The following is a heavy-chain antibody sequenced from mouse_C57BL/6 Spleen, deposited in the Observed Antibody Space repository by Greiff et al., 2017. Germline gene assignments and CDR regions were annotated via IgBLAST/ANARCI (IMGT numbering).Heavy chain of an antibody. V-gene: IGHV1-4*01. CDR3: ARKGWNYGSSYRYFDV. CDR2: INPSSGNT. D-gene: IGHD1-1*01. Sequence: VQLQQSGAELARPGASVKMSCKASGYTFTSYTMHWVKQRPGQGLEWIGYINPSSGNTKYNQKFTDKATLTADKSSSTAYMKLSSLTSKDTAVYYCARKGWNYGSSYRYFDVWGTGTTVTVSS. J-gene: IGHJ1*03. CDR1: GYTFTSYT.